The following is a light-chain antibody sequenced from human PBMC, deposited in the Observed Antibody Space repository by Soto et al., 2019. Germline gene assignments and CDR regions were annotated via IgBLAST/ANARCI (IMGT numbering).Light chain of an antibody. CDR3: HQHYDSPRT. Sequence: AIQVTQSPPSLSAPVGDRVTITCRASQGIRNELGWYQQKPGNAPKLLIYAASSLQSGVPPRFSGSGSGTDFTLTISSLLLLDFASYHCHQHYDSPRTFGQVT. CDR2: AAS. J-gene: IGKJ1*01. CDR1: QGIRNE. V-gene: IGKV1-6*01.